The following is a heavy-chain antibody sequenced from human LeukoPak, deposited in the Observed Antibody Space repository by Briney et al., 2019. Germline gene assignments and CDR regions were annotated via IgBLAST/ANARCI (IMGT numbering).Heavy chain of an antibody. CDR3: ARGVNYGMDV. J-gene: IGHJ6*02. CDR1: GFTSRNSA. Sequence: GGSLRLSCAAPGFTSRNSAMHWVRQAPGKGLEWVASISHDGSIEYYADSVKGRFTVSRDNSKNTLYLQMNSLRGEDTAVYYCARGVNYGMDVWGQGTTAIVSS. V-gene: IGHV3-30*04. CDR2: ISHDGSIE.